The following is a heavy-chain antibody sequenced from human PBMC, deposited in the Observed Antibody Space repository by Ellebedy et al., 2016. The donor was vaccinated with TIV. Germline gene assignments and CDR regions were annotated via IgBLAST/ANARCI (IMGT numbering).Heavy chain of an antibody. D-gene: IGHD5-18*01. J-gene: IGHJ4*02. V-gene: IGHV4-4*02. CDR3: ARVSGGYSYGYSDY. CDR1: GGSISSSNW. CDR2: IYHSGST. Sequence: SETLSLXXAVSGGSISSSNWWSWVRQPPGKGLEWIGEIYHSGSTNYNPSLKSRVTISVDKSKNQFSLKLSSVTAADTAVYYCARVSGGYSYGYSDYWGQGTLVTVSS.